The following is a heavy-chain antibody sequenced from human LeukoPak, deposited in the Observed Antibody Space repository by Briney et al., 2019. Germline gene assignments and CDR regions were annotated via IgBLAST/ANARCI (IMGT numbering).Heavy chain of an antibody. CDR1: GFTVSSNY. CDR3: ARGGSGGTIFGVVILFYFDY. Sequence: PGGSLRLSCAASGFTVSSNYMSWFRQAPGKGLEWVSVIYSGGSTYYADSVKGRFTISRDNSKNTLYLQMNSLRAEDTAVYYCARGGSGGTIFGVVILFYFDYWGQGTLVTVSS. D-gene: IGHD3-3*01. CDR2: IYSGGST. J-gene: IGHJ4*02. V-gene: IGHV3-66*02.